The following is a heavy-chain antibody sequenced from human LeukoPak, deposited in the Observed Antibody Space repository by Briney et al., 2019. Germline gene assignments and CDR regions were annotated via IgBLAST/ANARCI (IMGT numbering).Heavy chain of an antibody. CDR2: INAGNGNT. CDR3: ARVGFDGSGSYYPPYYYYYGMDV. V-gene: IGHV1-3*01. CDR1: GYTFTSYA. D-gene: IGHD3-10*01. J-gene: IGHJ6*02. Sequence: ASVKVSCKASGYTFTSYAMHWVRQAPGQRLEWMGWINAGNGNTKYSQKFQGRVTITADESTSTAYMELSSLRSEDTAVYYCARVGFDGSGSYYPPYYYYYGMDVWGQGTTVTVSS.